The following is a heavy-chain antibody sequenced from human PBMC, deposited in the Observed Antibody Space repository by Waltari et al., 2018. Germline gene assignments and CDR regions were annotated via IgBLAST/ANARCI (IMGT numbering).Heavy chain of an antibody. V-gene: IGHV3-74*01. J-gene: IGHJ4*02. CDR3: VRGYGGDVY. D-gene: IGHD2-21*02. CDR2: LNYDGSST. CDR1: GLPFTSHW. Sequence: EVQLVESGGGLFQPGGSLRLACASSGLPFTSHWMHWVRQGPGKGLEWVSRLNYDGSSTYYADFVKGRFTISRDNAKNTLYLQMNSLRAEDTGVYYCVRGYGGDVYWGQGTLVTVSS.